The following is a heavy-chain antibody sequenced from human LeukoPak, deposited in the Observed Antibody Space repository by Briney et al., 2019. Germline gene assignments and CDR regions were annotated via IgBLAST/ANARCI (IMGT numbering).Heavy chain of an antibody. V-gene: IGHV3-69-1*01. D-gene: IGHD6-13*01. J-gene: IGHJ4*02. CDR1: GFTFSNYW. CDR2: ISSSSTI. CDR3: TRDRSTWLFDY. Sequence: GGSLRLSCAASGFTFSNYWMHWVRQAPGKGLESVSYISSSSTIYYADSVKGRFTISRDNAKNSLYLQMNTLRDKDTAVYYCTRDRSTWLFDYWGQGTVVTVAS.